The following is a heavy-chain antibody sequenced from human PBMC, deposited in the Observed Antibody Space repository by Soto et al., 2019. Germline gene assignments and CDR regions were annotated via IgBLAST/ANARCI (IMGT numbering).Heavy chain of an antibody. CDR3: ARDGDYYGMDV. CDR2: TTSQSYGGTT. D-gene: IGHD3-3*01. Sequence: GSLRLSCTFSGFTSSDYALTWVRQAPGKGLEWVAFTTSQSYGGTTEYAASVKGRFSISRDDSKNIAYLQMNSLQTADTAIYYCARDGDYYGMDVWGQGTTVTVSS. J-gene: IGHJ6*02. CDR1: GFTSSDYA. V-gene: IGHV3-49*04.